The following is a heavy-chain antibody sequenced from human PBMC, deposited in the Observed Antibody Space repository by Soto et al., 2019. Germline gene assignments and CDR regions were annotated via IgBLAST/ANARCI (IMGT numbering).Heavy chain of an antibody. CDR2: ISGSGGST. D-gene: IGHD2-2*01. CDR3: AKGPYCSSTSCYYNWFDP. V-gene: IGHV3-23*01. CDR1: GFTFSSYA. Sequence: PGGSLRLSCAASGFTFSSYAMSWVRQAPGKGLEWVSAISGSGGSTYYADTVKGRFTISRDNSKNTLYLQMNSLRAEDTAVYYCAKGPYCSSTSCYYNWFDPWGQGTLVTISS. J-gene: IGHJ5*02.